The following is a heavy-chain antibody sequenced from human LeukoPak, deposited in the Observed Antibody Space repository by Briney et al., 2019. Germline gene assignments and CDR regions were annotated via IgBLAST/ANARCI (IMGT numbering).Heavy chain of an antibody. V-gene: IGHV3-48*03. Sequence: GGSLRLSCAASGFTFSSYEMNWVRQAPGKGLEWVSYISSSGSTIYYADSVKGRFTISRDNAKNSLYLQMNSLRAEDTAVYYCGRGGPIAAADYWGQGTLVTVSS. CDR1: GFTFSSYE. J-gene: IGHJ4*02. CDR2: ISSSGSTI. D-gene: IGHD6-13*01. CDR3: GRGGPIAAADY.